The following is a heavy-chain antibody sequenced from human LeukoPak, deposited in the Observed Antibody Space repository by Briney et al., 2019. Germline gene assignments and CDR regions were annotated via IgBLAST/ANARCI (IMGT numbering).Heavy chain of an antibody. CDR3: ARDFSTYYDIYGDSCFDY. V-gene: IGHV3-11*04. CDR1: GFTFSDYY. CDR2: ISSSGSTI. Sequence: PGGSLRLSCAASGFTFSDYYMSWIRQAPGKGLEWASYISSSGSTIYYADSVKGRFIISRDNSKNTVYLQMNSLRAEDTAVYYCARDFSTYYDIYGDSCFDYWGQGILVTVSS. J-gene: IGHJ4*02. D-gene: IGHD3-9*01.